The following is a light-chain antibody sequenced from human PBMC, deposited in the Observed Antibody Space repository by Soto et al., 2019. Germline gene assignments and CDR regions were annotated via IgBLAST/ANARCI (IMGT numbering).Light chain of an antibody. J-gene: IGKJ1*01. V-gene: IGKV1-39*01. Sequence: DIQMTQSPSSLSASVGDSVTITCPASQSISSHLNWRQQKAGKAPKLLLYAASSLQSGVPSRFSGSGSGTDFTLTISSLQPEDFATYYCQQSYRTPRTFGQGTKVDIK. CDR2: AAS. CDR1: QSISSH. CDR3: QQSYRTPRT.